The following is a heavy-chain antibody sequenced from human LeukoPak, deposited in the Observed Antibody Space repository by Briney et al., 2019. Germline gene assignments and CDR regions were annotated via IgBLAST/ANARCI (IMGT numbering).Heavy chain of an antibody. V-gene: IGHV4-61*05. J-gene: IGHJ4*02. D-gene: IGHD3-10*01. Sequence: KPSETLSLTCTVSGGSISTSSYYWSWIRPPPGKGLEWIGYIYYSGSTNYNPSLKSRVTILVDTSKNQFSLKLSSVTAADTAVYYCARLFQKSGGVDYWGQGTLVTVSS. CDR1: GGSISTSSYY. CDR3: ARLFQKSGGVDY. CDR2: IYYSGST.